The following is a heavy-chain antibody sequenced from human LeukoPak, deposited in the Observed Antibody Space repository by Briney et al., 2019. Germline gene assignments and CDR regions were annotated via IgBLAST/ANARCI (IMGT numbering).Heavy chain of an antibody. D-gene: IGHD3-22*01. V-gene: IGHV3-23*01. CDR1: GFTFSTYS. Sequence: GGSLRLSCAASGFTFSTYSMNWVRQAPGKGLEWVSAISGSGGSTYYADSVKGRFTISRDNSKNTLYLQMNSLRAEDTAVYYCAKDAVVYYYDSSGYSYFDYWGQGTLVTVSS. J-gene: IGHJ4*02. CDR2: ISGSGGST. CDR3: AKDAVVYYYDSSGYSYFDY.